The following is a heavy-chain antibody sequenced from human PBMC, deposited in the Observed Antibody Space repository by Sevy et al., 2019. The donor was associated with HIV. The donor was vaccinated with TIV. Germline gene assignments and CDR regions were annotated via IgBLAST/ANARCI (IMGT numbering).Heavy chain of an antibody. V-gene: IGHV4-34*01. Sequence: SETLSLTCAVYGGSFSGYYWSWIRQPPGKGLQWIGEINHSGSTNYNPSLKSRVTISLDTSKNQFSLKLSSVTAADTAVYYCARGHISGWAAPDYWGQGTLVTVSS. CDR1: GGSFSGYY. CDR3: ARGHISGWAAPDY. D-gene: IGHD6-19*01. CDR2: INHSGST. J-gene: IGHJ4*02.